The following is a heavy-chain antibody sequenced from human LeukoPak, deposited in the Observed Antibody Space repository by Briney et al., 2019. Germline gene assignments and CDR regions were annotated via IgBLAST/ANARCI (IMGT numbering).Heavy chain of an antibody. CDR3: TRGELLIDY. J-gene: IGHJ4*02. CDR1: GFAFGDYV. Sequence: PGGSLRLSCTASGFAFGDYVMSWVRQAPGKGLEWVAFVRSKAYGGTTEYAASVKGRFTISRDDSKSIAYLQMNSLKTEDTAVYYCTRGELLIDYWGQGTLVTVSS. CDR2: VRSKAYGGTT. D-gene: IGHD1-26*01. V-gene: IGHV3-49*04.